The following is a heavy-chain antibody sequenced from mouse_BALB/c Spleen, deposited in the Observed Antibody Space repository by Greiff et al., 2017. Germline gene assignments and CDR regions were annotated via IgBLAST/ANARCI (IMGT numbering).Heavy chain of an antibody. J-gene: IGHJ4*01. CDR1: GYAFTNYL. D-gene: IGHD1-1*01. V-gene: IGHV1-54*01. CDR2: INPGSGGT. Sequence: VQLQQSGAELVRPGTSVKVSCKASGYAFTNYLIEWVKQRPGQGLEWIGVINPGSGGTNYNEKFKGKATLTADKSSSTAYMQLSSLTSDDSAVYFCAGRRSYAMDYWGQGTSVTVSS. CDR3: AGRRSYAMDY.